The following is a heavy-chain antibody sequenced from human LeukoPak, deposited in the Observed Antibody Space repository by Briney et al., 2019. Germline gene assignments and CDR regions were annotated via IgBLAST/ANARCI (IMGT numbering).Heavy chain of an antibody. CDR1: GYSISSGYY. J-gene: IGHJ3*02. Sequence: SETLSLTCTVSGYSISSGYYWGWIRQPPGKGLEWIGYIYYSGSTNYNPSLESRVTISVDTSKNQFSLKLSSVTAADTAVYYCARGRVYDILTGYYSLQGAFDIWGQGTMVTVSS. CDR2: IYYSGST. CDR3: ARGRVYDILTGYYSLQGAFDI. V-gene: IGHV4-61*01. D-gene: IGHD3-9*01.